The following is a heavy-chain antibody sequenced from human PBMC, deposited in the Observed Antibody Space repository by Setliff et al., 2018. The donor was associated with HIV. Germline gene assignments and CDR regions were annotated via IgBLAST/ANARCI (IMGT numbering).Heavy chain of an antibody. CDR2: MNPNSGNT. CDR1: GYTFTSND. Sequence: ASVKVSCKASGYTFTSNDINWVRQATGQGLGWMGWMNPNSGNTGYAQKFQGRVIMTRDTSITTAYMELSSLRSDDTAVYYCARGAWYTSGWYSSRYMDVWGKGTTVTVSS. CDR3: ARGAWYTSGWYSSRYMDV. D-gene: IGHD6-19*01. J-gene: IGHJ6*03. V-gene: IGHV1-8*01.